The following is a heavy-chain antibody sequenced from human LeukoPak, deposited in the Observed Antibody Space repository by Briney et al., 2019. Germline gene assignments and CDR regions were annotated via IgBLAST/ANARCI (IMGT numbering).Heavy chain of an antibody. CDR2: IWYDGSNK. J-gene: IGHJ4*02. V-gene: IGHV3-33*06. Sequence: PVRSLRLSCAASGFTFSSYGMHWVRQAPGKGLEWVAVIWYDGSNKYYVDSVKGRFTISRGNFKNTLYLQMNSLRAEDTAVYYCAKGPGYSTIDYWGQGTLVTVSS. CDR3: AKGPGYSTIDY. D-gene: IGHD2-21*01. CDR1: GFTFSSYG.